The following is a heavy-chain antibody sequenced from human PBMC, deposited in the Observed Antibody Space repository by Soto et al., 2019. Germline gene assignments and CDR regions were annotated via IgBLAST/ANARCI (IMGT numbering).Heavy chain of an antibody. V-gene: IGHV3-23*01. J-gene: IGHJ3*02. Sequence: EVQLLESGGGLVQPGGSLRLSCAASVFTFSSYGMNWVRQAPGKGLEWVSGISDSGGNTYYADSVKGRFTISRDNARNTLYLQMDSLRVEDTAVYHCAKAYSNSGPFDAFDIWGQGTMVTVSS. CDR2: ISDSGGNT. CDR3: AKAYSNSGPFDAFDI. D-gene: IGHD3-10*01. CDR1: VFTFSSYG.